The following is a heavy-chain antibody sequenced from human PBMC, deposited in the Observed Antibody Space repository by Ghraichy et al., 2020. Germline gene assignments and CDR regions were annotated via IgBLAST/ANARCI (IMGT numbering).Heavy chain of an antibody. J-gene: IGHJ6*02. CDR2: ISGSGGST. D-gene: IGHD4-17*01. CDR1: GFTFSSYA. CDR3: AMPFYGDYYYYYGMDV. V-gene: IGHV3-23*01. Sequence: GGSLRLSCAASGFTFSSYAMSWVRQAPGKGLEWVSAISGSGGSTYYADSVKGRFTISRDNSKNTLYLQMNSLRAEDTAVYYCAMPFYGDYYYYYGMDVWGQGTTVTVSS.